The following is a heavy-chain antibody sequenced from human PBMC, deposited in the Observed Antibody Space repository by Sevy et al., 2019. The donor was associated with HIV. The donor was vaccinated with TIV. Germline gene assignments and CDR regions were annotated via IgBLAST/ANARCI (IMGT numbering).Heavy chain of an antibody. D-gene: IGHD5-12*01. CDR2: IYGSAGVT. CDR1: GITFSGYA. V-gene: IGHV3-23*01. Sequence: GESLKISCAASGITFSGYAMNWVRQAPGKGLDWVSTIYGSAGVTYYADSVKGRFTISRDNSKNTLFLQMNNLRAEDTAVYYCAREDSGYEYWGQGTLVTVSS. J-gene: IGHJ4*02. CDR3: AREDSGYEY.